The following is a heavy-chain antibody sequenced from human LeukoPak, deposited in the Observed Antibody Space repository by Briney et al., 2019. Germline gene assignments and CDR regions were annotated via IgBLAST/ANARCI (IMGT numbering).Heavy chain of an antibody. D-gene: IGHD6-13*01. CDR1: GFTFSAFG. CDR2: IPYDGSDK. CDR3: ARAFTGKAAAGSYYYYYMDV. J-gene: IGHJ6*03. V-gene: IGHV3-30*19. Sequence: GGSLRLSCAASGFTFSAFGMHWVRQAPGKGLEWVTFIPYDGSDKYYADSVKGRFTISRDNSKNTLYLQMNNMRTEDTAVYYCARAFTGKAAAGSYYYYYMDVWGKGTTVTISS.